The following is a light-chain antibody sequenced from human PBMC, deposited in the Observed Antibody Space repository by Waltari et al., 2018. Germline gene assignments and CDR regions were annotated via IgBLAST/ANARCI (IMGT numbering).Light chain of an antibody. V-gene: IGKV3-20*01. J-gene: IGKJ2*01. CDR2: GAS. CDR3: QQYTTLPYT. Sequence: CWSRRSSRSDCVDWDRQKPGQGPALLIHGASTRTSGIPDMFSGSGSGTDFTLTISRLEPEDFALYYCQQYTTLPYTFGQGTKLEIK. CDR1: RSSRSDC.